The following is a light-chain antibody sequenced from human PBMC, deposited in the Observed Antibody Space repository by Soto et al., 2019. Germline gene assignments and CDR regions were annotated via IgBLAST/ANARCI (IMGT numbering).Light chain of an antibody. J-gene: IGLJ2*01. CDR1: SSNIGSNT. Sequence: QSVLTQPPSASGTPGHRVTISCSGSSSNIGSNTVNWYQQLPGTAPKRLIYSNNQRPSGVPDRFSGSKSGTSASLAISGLQSEDEADYYCAAWDDSLNGQVVFGGGTKLTVL. CDR2: SNN. V-gene: IGLV1-44*01. CDR3: AAWDDSLNGQVV.